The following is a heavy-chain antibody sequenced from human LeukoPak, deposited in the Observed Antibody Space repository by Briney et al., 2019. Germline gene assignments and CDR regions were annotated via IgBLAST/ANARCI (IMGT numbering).Heavy chain of an antibody. CDR2: IKQDGTEK. D-gene: IGHD6-6*01. Sequence: GGSLRLSCAASGFTFSSYWMSWVRQAPGEGLEWVANIKQDGTEKYYMDSVKGRYSISRDNAKNSLYLQMNALRAEDTAVYYCARDVRPDYWGQGTLVTVST. CDR3: ARDVRPDY. J-gene: IGHJ4*02. V-gene: IGHV3-7*04. CDR1: GFTFSSYW.